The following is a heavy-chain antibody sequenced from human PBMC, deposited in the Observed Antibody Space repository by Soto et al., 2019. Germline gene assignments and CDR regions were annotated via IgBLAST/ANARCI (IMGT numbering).Heavy chain of an antibody. Sequence: PGASLRTSCAASGFIFSNLWRRWVRQAQVKVLKWVAIIKEDGSEKYHVDYEKGRFTISRDNVKNLMYLQMDSLRAEDTAVYKCVRGGSHSFDYCGQGP. V-gene: IGHV3-7*05. CDR2: IKEDGSEK. CDR1: GFIFSNLW. CDR3: VRGGSHSFDY. J-gene: IGHJ4*02. D-gene: IGHD1-26*01.